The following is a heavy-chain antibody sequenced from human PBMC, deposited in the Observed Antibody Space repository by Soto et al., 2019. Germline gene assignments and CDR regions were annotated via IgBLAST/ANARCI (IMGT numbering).Heavy chain of an antibody. V-gene: IGHV3-23*01. Sequence: PGGSLRLSCAASGFTFSSYAMSWIRQAPGKGLEWVSAISGSGGSTYYADSVKGRFTISRDNSKNTLYLQMNSLRAEDTAVYYCAKPKLQTNYYYGMDVWGQGTTVTVSS. CDR2: ISGSGGST. CDR3: AKPKLQTNYYYGMDV. J-gene: IGHJ6*02. CDR1: GFTFSSYA. D-gene: IGHD4-4*01.